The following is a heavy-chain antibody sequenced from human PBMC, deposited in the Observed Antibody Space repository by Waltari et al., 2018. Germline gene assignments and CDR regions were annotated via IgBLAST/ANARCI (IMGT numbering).Heavy chain of an antibody. CDR2: TYPGDSDT. Sequence: EVQLVQSGAEVKKPGESLKISCKGSGYSFTSYWIGWVRQMPGKGLEWMGITYPGDSDTRYSPSFQGQVTISADKSISTAYLQWSSLKASDTAMYYCARKDSTYYYDSSGYHFDYWGQGTLVTVSS. J-gene: IGHJ4*02. D-gene: IGHD3-22*01. CDR3: ARKDSTYYYDSSGYHFDY. CDR1: GYSFTSYW. V-gene: IGHV5-51*01.